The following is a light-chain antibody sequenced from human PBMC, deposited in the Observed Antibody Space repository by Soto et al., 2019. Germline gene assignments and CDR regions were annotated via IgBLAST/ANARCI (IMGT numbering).Light chain of an antibody. V-gene: IGLV2-23*01. CDR1: STDVGRYNF. CDR2: EAT. J-gene: IGLJ1*01. Sequence: QSALTQPASVSGSPGQSITISCTGTSTDVGRYNFISWYQQHPDKAPDLIIFEATKRPSGVSNRFSGSKSGDTASLTISGLRTDDEADYYCCSYAGSGSYVFGTGTKVTVL. CDR3: CSYAGSGSYV.